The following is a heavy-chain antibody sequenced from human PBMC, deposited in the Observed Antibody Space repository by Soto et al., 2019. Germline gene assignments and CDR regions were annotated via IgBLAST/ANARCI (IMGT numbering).Heavy chain of an antibody. D-gene: IGHD6-13*01. V-gene: IGHV3-23*01. CDR2: ISGSGGST. Sequence: GSLRLSCAASGFTFSSYAMSWVRQAPGKGLEWVSAISGSGGSTYYADSVKGRFTISRDNSKNTLYLQMNSLRAEDTAVYYCAKDLLQLVRPRPYYFDYWGQGTLVTVSS. CDR3: AKDLLQLVRPRPYYFDY. J-gene: IGHJ4*02. CDR1: GFTFSSYA.